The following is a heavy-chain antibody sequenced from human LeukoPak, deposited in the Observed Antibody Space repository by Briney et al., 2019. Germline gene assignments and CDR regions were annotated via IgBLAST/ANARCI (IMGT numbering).Heavy chain of an antibody. CDR3: ARGRAGYYDSSGYYGY. Sequence: SETLSLTCTVSGGSISSSSYYWGWIRQPPGKGLEWIGSIYYSGSTYYNPSLKSRVTISVDTSKNQFSLKLSSVTAADTAVYYCARGRAGYYDSSGYYGYWSQGTLVTVSS. J-gene: IGHJ4*02. CDR2: IYYSGST. CDR1: GGSISSSSYY. V-gene: IGHV4-39*07. D-gene: IGHD3-22*01.